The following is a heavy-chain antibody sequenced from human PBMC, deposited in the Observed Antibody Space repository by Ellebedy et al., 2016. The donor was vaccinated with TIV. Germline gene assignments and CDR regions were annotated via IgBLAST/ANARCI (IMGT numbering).Heavy chain of an antibody. CDR2: IYYSGST. V-gene: IGHV4-59*01. J-gene: IGHJ3*02. CDR3: ARVVWQLPVSYAFDI. CDR1: GGSISPYY. Sequence: MPSETLSLTCTVSGGSISPYYWSWIRQSPGKGLDWIGYIYYSGSTNYNPSLKSLVTISVDTSKNQFSLKLTSVTAADTAVYYCARVVWQLPVSYAFDIWGQGTMVTVSS. D-gene: IGHD2-15*01.